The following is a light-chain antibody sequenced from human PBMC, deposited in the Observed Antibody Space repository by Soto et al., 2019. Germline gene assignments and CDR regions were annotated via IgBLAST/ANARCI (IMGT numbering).Light chain of an antibody. J-gene: IGLJ1*01. Sequence: QSALTQPASVSGTPGQSIIISCTGTSSDVGGYNYVSWYQQHPGKAPKLMIYEVSNRPSGVSNRFSGSKSDNTASLTISGLQAEDEADYYCSSYTSSITYVFGTGTKVTV. CDR3: SSYTSSITYV. CDR1: SSDVGGYNY. CDR2: EVS. V-gene: IGLV2-14*01.